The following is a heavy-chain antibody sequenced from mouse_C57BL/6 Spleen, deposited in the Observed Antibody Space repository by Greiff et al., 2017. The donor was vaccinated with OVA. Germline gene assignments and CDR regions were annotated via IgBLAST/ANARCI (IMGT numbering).Heavy chain of an antibody. CDR2: IYPSDSET. Sequence: QVQLQQPGAELVRPGSSVKLSCKASGYTFTSYWMDWVKQRPGQGLEWIGNIYPSDSETHYNQKFKDKATLTVDKSSSTAYMQLSSLTSEDSAVYYCARSTPPYYFDYWGQGTTLTVSS. D-gene: IGHD6-1*01. CDR1: GYTFTSYW. CDR3: ARSTPPYYFDY. V-gene: IGHV1-61*01. J-gene: IGHJ2*01.